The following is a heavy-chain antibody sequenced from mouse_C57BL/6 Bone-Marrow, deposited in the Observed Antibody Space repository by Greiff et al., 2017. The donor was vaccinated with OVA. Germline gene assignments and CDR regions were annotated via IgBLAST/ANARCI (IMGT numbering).Heavy chain of an antibody. CDR2: IYPGDGDT. J-gene: IGHJ4*01. Sequence: VQLQQSGPELVKPGASVKISCKASGYAFSSSWMNWVKQRPGKGLEWIGRIYPGDGDTNYNGKFKGKATLTADKSSSTAYMQLSSLTSEDSAVYFCARPGSSPLYAMDYWGQGTSVTVSS. D-gene: IGHD1-1*01. V-gene: IGHV1-82*01. CDR1: GYAFSSSW. CDR3: ARPGSSPLYAMDY.